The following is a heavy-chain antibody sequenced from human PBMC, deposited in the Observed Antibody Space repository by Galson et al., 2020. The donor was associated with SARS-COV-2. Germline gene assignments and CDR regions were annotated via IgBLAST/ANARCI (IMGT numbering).Heavy chain of an antibody. CDR3: ARHHAVRGGKVVLISYFDF. J-gene: IGHJ4*02. CDR2: VYHSGST. CDR1: RDSISNSSHF. D-gene: IGHD2-15*01. V-gene: IGHV4-39*01. Sequence: SQTLSLTCTVSRDSISNSSHFWGWIRQPPGKGLEWIASVYHSGSTYYNPSLKSRVTILADTSENQFSLKLNSVSAADTAVYYCARHHAVRGGKVVLISYFDFWGQGAVVTVSA.